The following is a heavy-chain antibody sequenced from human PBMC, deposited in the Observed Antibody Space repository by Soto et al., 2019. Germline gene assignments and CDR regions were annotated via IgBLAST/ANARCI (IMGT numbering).Heavy chain of an antibody. V-gene: IGHV3-48*03. CDR3: ASKIVTPGYHYYDY. CDR2: ISGSGTAT. Sequence: GGSLRLSCAASGFSFSSCEMSWVRQAPGKGLEWVSYISGSGTATQYSDSVKGRFTISRDNAENSLHLQMNSLGADDTAVYYCASKIVTPGYHYYDYWGQGTLFTVSS. D-gene: IGHD3-9*01. CDR1: GFSFSSCE. J-gene: IGHJ4*02.